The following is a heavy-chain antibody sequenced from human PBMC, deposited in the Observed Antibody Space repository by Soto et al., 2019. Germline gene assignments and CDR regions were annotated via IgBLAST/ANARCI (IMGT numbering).Heavy chain of an antibody. CDR2: ISGSGGST. Sequence: EVQLLESGGGLVQPGGSLRLSCAASGFTFSSYAMSWVRQAPGKGLEWVSAISGSGGSTYYADSVKGRFTISRDNSKNTLYLQMNSLRAEDTAVYYCAKPSDYYGSGRLGAFDIWGQGTMVTVSS. D-gene: IGHD3-10*01. CDR1: GFTFSSYA. CDR3: AKPSDYYGSGRLGAFDI. V-gene: IGHV3-23*01. J-gene: IGHJ3*02.